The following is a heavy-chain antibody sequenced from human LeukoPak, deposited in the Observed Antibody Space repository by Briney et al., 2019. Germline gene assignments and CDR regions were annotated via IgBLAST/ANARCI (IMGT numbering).Heavy chain of an antibody. J-gene: IGHJ3*02. CDR3: ARDQYSSSWYQWGAFDI. CDR1: GGSISSYY. D-gene: IGHD6-13*01. Sequence: SETLSLTCTVSGGSISSYYWSWIRQPPGKGLEWIGYIYTSGSTNYNPSLKSRVTMSVDTSKNQFSLKLSSVTAADTAVYYCARDQYSSSWYQWGAFDIWGQGTMVIVSS. CDR2: IYTSGST. V-gene: IGHV4-4*08.